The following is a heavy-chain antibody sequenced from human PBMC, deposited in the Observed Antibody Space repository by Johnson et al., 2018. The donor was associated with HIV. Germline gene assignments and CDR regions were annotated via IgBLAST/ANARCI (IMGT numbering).Heavy chain of an antibody. CDR1: GFTFSSYA. CDR3: RVVTGAFDI. D-gene: IGHD4-23*01. V-gene: IGHV3-30*01. CDR2: ISYDGSNK. Sequence: QMQLVESGGGVVQPGRSLRLSCAASGFTFSSYAMHWVRQAPGKGLEWVAVISYDGSNKYYADSVKGRFTISRDNSKNTLYQQMNSLRAEDTAVYYCRVVTGAFDIWGQGTMVTVSS. J-gene: IGHJ3*02.